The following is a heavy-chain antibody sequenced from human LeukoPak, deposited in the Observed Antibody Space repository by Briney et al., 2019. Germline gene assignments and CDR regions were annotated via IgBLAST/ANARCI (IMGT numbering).Heavy chain of an antibody. CDR2: MNPNSGNT. CDR1: GYTFTSYD. V-gene: IGHV1-8*01. J-gene: IGHJ4*02. Sequence: ASVKVSCKASGYTFTSYDINWVRQATGPGLEWMGWMNPNSGNTGYAQKFQGRVTMTRNTSISTAYMELSSLRSEDTAVYYCARGRRLGGGNSADFDYWGQGALVTVSS. CDR3: ARGRRLGGGNSADFDY. D-gene: IGHD2-21*02.